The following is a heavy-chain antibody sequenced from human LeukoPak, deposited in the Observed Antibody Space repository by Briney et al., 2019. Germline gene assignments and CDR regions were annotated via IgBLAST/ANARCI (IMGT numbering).Heavy chain of an antibody. D-gene: IGHD1-14*01. J-gene: IGHJ3*02. Sequence: GGSLRLSCAASGFTFDDYAMHWVRQAPGKGLEWVSYISSSGSTIYYADSVKGRFTISRDNAKNSLYLQMNSLRAEDTAVYYCARDSDQETDDAFDIWGQGTMVTVSS. CDR1: GFTFDDYA. CDR3: ARDSDQETDDAFDI. V-gene: IGHV3-48*03. CDR2: ISSSGSTI.